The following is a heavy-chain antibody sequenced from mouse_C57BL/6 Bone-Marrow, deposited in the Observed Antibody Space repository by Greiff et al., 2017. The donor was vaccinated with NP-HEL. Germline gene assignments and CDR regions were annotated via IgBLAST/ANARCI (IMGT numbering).Heavy chain of an antibody. CDR3: AIESNWDDY. Sequence: VQLQQPGAELVKPGASVKVSCKASGYTFTSYWMHWVKQRPGQGLEWIGRIHPSDSATNSNQKFKGKATLTLEKSSSTAYMQLSSLTSEDSAVYYCAIESNWDDYWGQGTTLTVSS. D-gene: IGHD4-1*01. CDR1: GYTFTSYW. J-gene: IGHJ2*01. CDR2: IHPSDSAT. V-gene: IGHV1-74*01.